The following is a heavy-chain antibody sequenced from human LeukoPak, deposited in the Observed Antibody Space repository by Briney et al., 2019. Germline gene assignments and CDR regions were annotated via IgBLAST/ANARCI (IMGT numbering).Heavy chain of an antibody. D-gene: IGHD6-13*01. J-gene: IGHJ4*02. CDR1: GFTFDDYA. V-gene: IGHV3-9*01. CDR2: ISWNSGSI. CDR3: AKAGVESPGIAAAGFDY. Sequence: GGSLRLSCAASGFTFDDYAMHWVRQAPGKGLEWVSGISWNSGSIGYADSVKGRFTISRDNAKNSLYLQMNSLRAEDTALYYCAKAGVESPGIAAAGFDYWGQGTLVTVSS.